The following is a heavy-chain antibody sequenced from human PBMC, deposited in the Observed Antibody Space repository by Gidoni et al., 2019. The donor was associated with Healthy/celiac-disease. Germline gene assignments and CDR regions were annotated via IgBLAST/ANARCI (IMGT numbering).Heavy chain of an antibody. CDR1: GFTFSSYC. D-gene: IGHD5-12*01. CDR2: IWYEGSNK. Sequence: VQLVESGVGVVQPGRSLRLSCSSSGFTFSSYCMHCVRQAPGKWLEWGAVIWYEGSNKDYAESVKGRLNIYRDNSKNTLYLQMNSMRAEDTAVYYCARDGGGHSGYDPIDYGMDVWGQGTTVTVSS. CDR3: ARDGGGHSGYDPIDYGMDV. V-gene: IGHV3-33*01. J-gene: IGHJ6*02.